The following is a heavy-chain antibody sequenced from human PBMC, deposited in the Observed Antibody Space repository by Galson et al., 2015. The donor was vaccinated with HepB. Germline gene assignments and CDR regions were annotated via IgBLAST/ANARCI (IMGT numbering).Heavy chain of an antibody. Sequence: ETLSLTCAVSGGSINTRDFSTWVRQSPGKGLEWLGEIFHNGTTNYNPSFKSRLTISVDKSKNQFSLKLTSVTAADTALYYCARYFYGSRTPVYNWFDPWGPGTLVTVSS. CDR1: GGSINTRDF. V-gene: IGHV4-4*02. CDR2: IFHNGTT. D-gene: IGHD3-10*01. CDR3: ARYFYGSRTPVYNWFDP. J-gene: IGHJ5*02.